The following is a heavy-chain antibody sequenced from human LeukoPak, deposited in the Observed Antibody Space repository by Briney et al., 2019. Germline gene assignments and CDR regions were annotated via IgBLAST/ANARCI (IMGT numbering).Heavy chain of an antibody. CDR1: GFTFSSYA. J-gene: IGHJ4*02. D-gene: IGHD3-22*01. Sequence: GGSLRLSCAASGFTFSSYAMHWVRQAPGKGLEWVAAISYDGSNKYYADSVKGRFTISRDNSKNTLYLQMNSLRAEDTAVYYCARAGDSSGYPIDYWGQGTLVTVSS. CDR3: ARAGDSSGYPIDY. V-gene: IGHV3-30-3*01. CDR2: ISYDGSNK.